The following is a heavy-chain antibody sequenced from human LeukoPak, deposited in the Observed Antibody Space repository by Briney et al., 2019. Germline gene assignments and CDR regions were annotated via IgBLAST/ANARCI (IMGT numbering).Heavy chain of an antibody. D-gene: IGHD3-10*01. J-gene: IGHJ6*03. V-gene: IGHV1-46*03. Sequence: GASVKVSCKASGYTFTSYYMHWVRQAPGQGLEWMGIINPSSGSTSYAQKFHGRVTMNRDMSTSKVYMELRRLRSEETCVDYVSIDVSGSYYPYYYYYYYMDVWGKGTTVTVSS. CDR2: INPSSGST. CDR3: SIDVSGSYYPYYYYYYYMDV. CDR1: GYTFTSYY.